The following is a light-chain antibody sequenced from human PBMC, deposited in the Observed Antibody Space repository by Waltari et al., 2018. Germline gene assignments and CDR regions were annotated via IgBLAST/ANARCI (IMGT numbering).Light chain of an antibody. J-gene: IGKJ4*01. CDR1: QSLLSSYGYLS. CDR3: MQALEAPLT. Sequence: IVMTQSPLSLPVTPGEPASISCRSSQSLLSSYGYLSLDWYLQKPGQSPQLLIYSASNRASGVSDRFSGSGSGTDFTLKISRVEAEDVGVYYCMQALEAPLTFGGGTKVEIK. V-gene: IGKV2-28*01. CDR2: SAS.